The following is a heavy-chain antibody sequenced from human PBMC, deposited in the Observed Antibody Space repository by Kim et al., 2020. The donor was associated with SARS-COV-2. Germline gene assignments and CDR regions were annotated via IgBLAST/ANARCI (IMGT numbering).Heavy chain of an antibody. CDR2: IIPILGIA. V-gene: IGHV1-69*04. D-gene: IGHD6-6*01. J-gene: IGHJ6*02. CDR3: ARGMGQLDEYYYYGMDV. CDR1: GGTFSSYA. Sequence: SVKVSCKASGGTFSSYAISWVRQAPGQGLEWMGRIIPILGIANYAQKFQGRVTITADKSTSTAYMELSSLRSEDTAVYYCARGMGQLDEYYYYGMDVWG.